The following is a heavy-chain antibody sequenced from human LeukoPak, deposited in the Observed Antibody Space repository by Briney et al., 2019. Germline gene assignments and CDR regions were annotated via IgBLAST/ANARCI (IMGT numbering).Heavy chain of an antibody. CDR1: GFTVSSNY. J-gene: IGHJ1*01. V-gene: IGHV3-66*01. Sequence: GGSLRLSCAASGFTVSSNYMNWVRQAPGKGLEWVSVIYSGGSTYYTNSVKGRFTISRDNSKNTLYLQMNSLRAEDTAVYYCARGRWFGELLSEYFQHWGQGTLVTVSS. D-gene: IGHD3-10*01. CDR3: ARGRWFGELLSEYFQH. CDR2: IYSGGST.